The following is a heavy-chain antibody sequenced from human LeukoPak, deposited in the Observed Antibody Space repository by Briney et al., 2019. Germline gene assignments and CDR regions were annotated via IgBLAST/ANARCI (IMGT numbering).Heavy chain of an antibody. J-gene: IGHJ4*02. CDR2: IYYSGST. CDR1: GGSISSYY. V-gene: IGHV4-59*01. CDR3: AREGVGGELYLDY. Sequence: SETLSLTCTVSGGSISSYYWSWIRQPPGKGLEWIGYIYYSGSTVYNPSLMSRVTISADTSKNQFFLKLRSVTAADTAVYYCAREGVGGELYLDYWGQGTLVTVSS. D-gene: IGHD3-3*01.